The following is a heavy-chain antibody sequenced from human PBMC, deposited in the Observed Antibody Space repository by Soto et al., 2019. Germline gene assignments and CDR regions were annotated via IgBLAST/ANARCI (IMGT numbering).Heavy chain of an antibody. Sequence: SCPASGFTFSSYWMSWVRQAPGKGLEWVANIKQDGSEKYYVDSVKGRFTISRDNAKNSLYLQMNSLRAEDTAVYYCARDWFSSNYEYGMDVWGQGTTVTVSS. CDR1: GFTFSSYW. D-gene: IGHD6-19*01. J-gene: IGHJ6*02. CDR3: ARDWFSSNYEYGMDV. CDR2: IKQDGSEK. V-gene: IGHV3-7*01.